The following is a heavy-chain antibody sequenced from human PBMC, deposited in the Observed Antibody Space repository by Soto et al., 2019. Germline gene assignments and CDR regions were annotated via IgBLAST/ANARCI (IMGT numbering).Heavy chain of an antibody. V-gene: IGHV3-23*01. J-gene: IGHJ4*02. CDR2: ISGSGDST. CDR1: GFTFTTYA. Sequence: PGGSLRLSCAASGFTFTTYAMAWVRQAPGKGLEWVSVISGSGDSTYSADFVRGRFTISRDNSKNTLYLQMNSLRAEDTALYYCAKSGGRRRLGDYFDYWGQGPLVTSPQ. CDR3: AKSGGRRRLGDYFDY. D-gene: IGHD2-15*01.